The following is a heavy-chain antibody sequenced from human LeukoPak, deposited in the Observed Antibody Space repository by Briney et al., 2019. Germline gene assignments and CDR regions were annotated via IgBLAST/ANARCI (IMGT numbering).Heavy chain of an antibody. CDR2: MYTSGST. Sequence: PSQTLSHTCTVSRGSINSGTYHWSWTRQPTGKGLECIGRMYTSGSTNYNPSLESRVTISVDTSKNQFSLKLSSVTAADTAVYYCARGEKGSSSGSINYWGQGTLVTVSS. D-gene: IGHD6-6*01. V-gene: IGHV4-61*02. CDR3: ARGEKGSSSGSINY. CDR1: RGSINSGTYH. J-gene: IGHJ4*02.